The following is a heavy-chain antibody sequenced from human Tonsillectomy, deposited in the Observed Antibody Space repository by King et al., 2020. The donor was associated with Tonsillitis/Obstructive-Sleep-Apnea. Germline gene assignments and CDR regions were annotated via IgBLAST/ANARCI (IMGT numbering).Heavy chain of an antibody. V-gene: IGHV4-4*02. CDR1: GGSISRSNW. Sequence: QLQESGPGLVKPSWTLSLTCAVSGGSISRSNWWSWVRQPPGKGLEWIGEIDHSGSTNYNPSLKSRVTITVDKSKNQFSLKLSSVTAADTAVYYCATVYSSGWYEGDAFDIWGQGTMVTVSS. CDR3: ATVYSSGWYEGDAFDI. J-gene: IGHJ3*02. D-gene: IGHD6-19*01. CDR2: IDHSGST.